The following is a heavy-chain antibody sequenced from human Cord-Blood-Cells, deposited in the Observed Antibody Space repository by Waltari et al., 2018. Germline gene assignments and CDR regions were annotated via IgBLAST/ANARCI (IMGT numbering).Heavy chain of an antibody. D-gene: IGHD5-18*01. CDR1: GFAFRRYT. V-gene: IGHV3-23*04. CDR3: AKSNTAIVDY. CDR2: ISGSGGST. J-gene: IGHJ4*02. Sequence: ELQLVESGGGLVQPGGSLRPSCAATGFAFRRYTLSWVRQAPGKGLEWVSAISGSGGSTNYADSVKGRFTISRENCKNTLYLQMDSLRAEDTAVYYCAKSNTAIVDYWGQGTLVTVSS.